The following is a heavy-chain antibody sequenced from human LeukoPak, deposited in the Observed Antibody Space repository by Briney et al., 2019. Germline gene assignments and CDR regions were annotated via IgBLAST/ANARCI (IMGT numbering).Heavy chain of an antibody. CDR1: GFTFSDYS. Sequence: GGSLRLSCAASGFTFSDYSMNWVRQAPGKGREWVSYISFSVNTKYYGDSVKGRFTISRDNAKNSLYLHMDSLRAEDTAVYYCARGAYSSGWAYFDHWGQGTLVTVSS. J-gene: IGHJ4*02. V-gene: IGHV3-48*04. D-gene: IGHD6-19*01. CDR2: ISFSVNTK. CDR3: ARGAYSSGWAYFDH.